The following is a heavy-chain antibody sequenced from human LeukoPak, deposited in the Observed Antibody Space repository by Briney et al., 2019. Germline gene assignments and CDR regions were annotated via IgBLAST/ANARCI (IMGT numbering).Heavy chain of an antibody. Sequence: ASVKVSCKASGHTFTGYYMHWVRQAPGQGLEWMGWINPNSGGTNYAQKFQGWVTITRNTSISTAYMELSSLRSEDTAVYYCARGRDGEVDYWGQGTLVTVSS. D-gene: IGHD4-17*01. J-gene: IGHJ4*02. CDR2: INPNSGGT. CDR3: ARGRDGEVDY. CDR1: GHTFTGYY. V-gene: IGHV1-2*04.